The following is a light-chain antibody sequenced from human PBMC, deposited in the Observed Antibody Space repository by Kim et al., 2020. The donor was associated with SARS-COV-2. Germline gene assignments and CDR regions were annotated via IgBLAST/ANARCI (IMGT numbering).Light chain of an antibody. CDR1: SSDVGGYNY. CDR3: CSYAGSYTYV. V-gene: IGLV2-11*01. CDR2: DVS. Sequence: VSGSPGQSVTISCTGTSSDVGGYNYVSWYQQHPGKAPKLMIYDVSKRPSGVPDRFSGSKSGNTASLTISGLQAEDEADYYCCSYAGSYTYVFGTGTKVTVL. J-gene: IGLJ1*01.